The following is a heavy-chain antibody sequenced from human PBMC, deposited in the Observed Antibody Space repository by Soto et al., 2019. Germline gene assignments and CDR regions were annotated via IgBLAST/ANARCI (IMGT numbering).Heavy chain of an antibody. Sequence: GESLKISCKGSGYSFTSYWISWVRQMPGKGLEWLGRIDPSDSYTNYSPSFQGHVTISADKSISTAYLQWSSLKASDTAMYYCARHTETTASYGMDVWGQGTTVTVSS. CDR3: ARHTETTASYGMDV. J-gene: IGHJ6*02. CDR1: GYSFTSYW. CDR2: IDPSDSYT. V-gene: IGHV5-10-1*01. D-gene: IGHD4-4*01.